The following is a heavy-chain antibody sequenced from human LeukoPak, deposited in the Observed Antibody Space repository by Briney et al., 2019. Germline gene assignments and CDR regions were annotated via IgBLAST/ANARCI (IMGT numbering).Heavy chain of an antibody. V-gene: IGHV3-13*01. D-gene: IGHD5-18*01. Sequence: GGSLRLSCAASGFTFSSYDMHWVRQSTGKGLEWVSGIGTAGDTYYPGSVKGRFTISRENGKNSLYLQMNDLRAGDTAVYYCARAGIQIWYFDLWGRGTLVTVSS. CDR3: ARAGIQIWYFDL. CDR1: GFTFSSYD. CDR2: IGTAGDT. J-gene: IGHJ2*01.